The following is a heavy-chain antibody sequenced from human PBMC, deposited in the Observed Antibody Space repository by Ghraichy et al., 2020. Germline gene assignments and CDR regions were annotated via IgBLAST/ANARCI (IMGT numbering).Heavy chain of an antibody. CDR3: ARDDDILTGYSSLDY. J-gene: IGHJ4*02. Sequence: GGSLRLSCAASGFTFSSYAMHWVRQAPGKGLEWVAVISYDGSNKYYADSVKGRFTISRDNSKNTLYLQMNSLRAEDTAVYYCARDDDILTGYSSLDYWGQGTLVTVSS. CDR1: GFTFSSYA. D-gene: IGHD3-9*01. V-gene: IGHV3-30-3*01. CDR2: ISYDGSNK.